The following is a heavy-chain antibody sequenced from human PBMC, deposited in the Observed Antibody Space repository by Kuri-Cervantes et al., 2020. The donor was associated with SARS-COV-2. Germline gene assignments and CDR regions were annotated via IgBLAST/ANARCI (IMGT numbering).Heavy chain of an antibody. CDR3: ARDPRRWLQISVSYFDY. Sequence: GEFLKISCAASGFTFSDYYMDWVRQAPGKGLEWVARMRKKVNNYSTEYAASVKGRFTISRHESQNSLDLQMNSLRAEDTAVYYCARDPRRWLQISVSYFDYWGQGTLVTVSS. J-gene: IGHJ4*02. V-gene: IGHV3-72*01. CDR1: GFTFSDYY. CDR2: MRKKVNNYST. D-gene: IGHD5-24*01.